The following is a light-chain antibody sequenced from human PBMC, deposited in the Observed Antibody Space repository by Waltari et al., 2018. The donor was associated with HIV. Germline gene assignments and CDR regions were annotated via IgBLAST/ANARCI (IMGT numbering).Light chain of an antibody. J-gene: IGLJ2*01. CDR3: AAWDDSLNGHVV. CDR1: SSNIGSNT. CDR2: SNN. V-gene: IGLV1-44*01. Sequence: QSVLTQPPSASGPPGQRVTISRSGSSSNIGSNTVNWYQQLPGTAPKLLIDSNNQRPSGVPDRFSGSKSGTSASLAISGLQSEDEADYYCAAWDDSLNGHVVFGGGTKLTVL.